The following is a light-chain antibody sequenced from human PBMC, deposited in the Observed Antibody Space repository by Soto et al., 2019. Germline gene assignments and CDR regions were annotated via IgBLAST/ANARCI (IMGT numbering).Light chain of an antibody. CDR2: AAF. V-gene: IGKV1-9*01. J-gene: IGKJ1*01. CDR3: QQLHSYPRWT. Sequence: DIQLTQSPSFLPASVGDGVSITCRASQGISSYLAWYHQIPGKAPKLLIHAAFTLQSGAASRFSGSAPEPELTVTTSRPPPEDFGTSCSQQLHSYPRWTFGRGTKVDI. CDR1: QGISSY.